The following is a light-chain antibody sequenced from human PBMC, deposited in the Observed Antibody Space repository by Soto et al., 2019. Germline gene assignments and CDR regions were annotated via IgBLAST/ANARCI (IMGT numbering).Light chain of an antibody. CDR3: QQYDNLPLS. V-gene: IGKV1-33*01. J-gene: IGKJ3*01. CDR1: QDISNY. Sequence: DIQMTQSPSSLSASVGDRVTITCQASQDISNYLNWYQQKPGKATKLLIYDASNLETRVPSRFSGSGSGTDFTFTISSLQPEDIATYYCQQYDNLPLSFGPGTKVDIK. CDR2: DAS.